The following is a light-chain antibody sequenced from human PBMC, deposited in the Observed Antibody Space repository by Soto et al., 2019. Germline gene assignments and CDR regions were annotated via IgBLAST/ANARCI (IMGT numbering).Light chain of an antibody. V-gene: IGKV1-5*01. Sequence: DIQMTQSPSTLSASVGDRVTITCRASQRISSCLAWFQQKPGKVPKVLIYAASTLESGVPLRLSGSGSGTEFTLTISSLQPDDTASYYCQQYNTYSWTFGHETTVEIK. J-gene: IGKJ1*01. CDR2: AAS. CDR1: QRISSC. CDR3: QQYNTYSWT.